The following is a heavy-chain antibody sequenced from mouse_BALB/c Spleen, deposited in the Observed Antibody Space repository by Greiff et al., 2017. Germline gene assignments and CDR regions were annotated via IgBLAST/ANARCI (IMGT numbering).Heavy chain of an antibody. CDR2: ISSGGSYT. CDR1: GFTFSSYT. V-gene: IGHV5-6-4*01. J-gene: IGHJ2*01. D-gene: IGHD4-1*01. CDR3: TRETGTDYFDY. Sequence: EVKVVESGGGLVKPGGSLKLSCAASGFTFSSYTMSWVRQTPEKRLEWVATISSGGSYTYYPDSVKGRFTISRDNAKNTLYLQMSSLKSEDTAMYYCTRETGTDYFDYWGQGTTLTVSS.